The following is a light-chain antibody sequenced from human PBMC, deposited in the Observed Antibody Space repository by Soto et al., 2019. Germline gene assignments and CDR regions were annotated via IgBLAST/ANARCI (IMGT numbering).Light chain of an antibody. CDR3: QQYGSSWT. CDR1: HSVSSS. V-gene: IGKV3-20*01. CDR2: GAS. J-gene: IGKJ1*01. Sequence: EIVMTQSPATLSVSPGERATLFCRASHSVSSSLAWYQQKPGQAPRLLIYGASSRATGIPDRFSGSGSGTDFTLTISRLEPEDFAVYYCQQYGSSWTFGQGTKVDIK.